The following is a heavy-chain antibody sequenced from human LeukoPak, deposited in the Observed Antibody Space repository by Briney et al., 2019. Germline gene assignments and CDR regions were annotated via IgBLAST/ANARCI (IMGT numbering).Heavy chain of an antibody. V-gene: IGHV4-59*08. J-gene: IGHJ4*02. D-gene: IGHD6-19*01. CDR2: IYYGGST. CDR1: GGSISSYY. CDR3: ARHAVYAGSGWAFDY. Sequence: SETLSLTCTVSGGSISSYYWSWIRQPPGKGLEWIGYIYYGGSTNYNPSLKSRVTISVDTSKIQFSLKLSSVTAADTAVYYCARHAVYAGSGWAFDYWGQGTLVTVSS.